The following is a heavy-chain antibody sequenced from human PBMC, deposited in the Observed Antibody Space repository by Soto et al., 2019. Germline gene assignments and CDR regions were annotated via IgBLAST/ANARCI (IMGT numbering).Heavy chain of an antibody. D-gene: IGHD4-17*01. CDR2: IYYSGST. Sequence: SETLSLTCTVSGGSISSYYWSWIRQPPGKGLEWIGYIYYSGSTNYNPSLKSRVTISVDTSKNQFSLQLNSVTPEDTAVYYCARDSPGYGDYVLFDYWGQGTLVPVSS. CDR1: GGSISSYY. CDR3: ARDSPGYGDYVLFDY. J-gene: IGHJ4*02. V-gene: IGHV4-59*12.